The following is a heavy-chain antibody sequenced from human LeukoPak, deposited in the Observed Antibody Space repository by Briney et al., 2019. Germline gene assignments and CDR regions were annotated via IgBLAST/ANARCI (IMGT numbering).Heavy chain of an antibody. J-gene: IGHJ6*03. V-gene: IGHV4-59*01. CDR3: ARTTEGYCRGRSCYSYYYYMDV. Sequence: SETLSLTCTVSGGSISSYYWSWIRQPPGKGLEWIGYIHYSGSTNYNPSLKSRVTISVDTSKDQFSLKLSSVTAADTAVYYCARTTEGYCRGRSCYSYYYYMDVWGKGTTVTVSS. CDR2: IHYSGST. D-gene: IGHD2-15*01. CDR1: GGSISSYY.